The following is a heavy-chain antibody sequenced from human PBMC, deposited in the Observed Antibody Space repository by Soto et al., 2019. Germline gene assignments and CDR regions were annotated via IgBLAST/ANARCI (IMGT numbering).Heavy chain of an antibody. V-gene: IGHV4-59*01. CDR3: VRSEGPLRAAPFGA. CDR1: GDSIRNYY. J-gene: IGHJ4*02. CDR2: MSYSGTT. D-gene: IGHD6-13*01. Sequence: QVHLQESGPGLVKPSETLSLTCSVSGDSIRNYYWGWIRQPPGKGLEWIAYMSYSGTTNYNPSLKSRAIISIDTSKNHFSLNLSSVTAADTAVYYCVRSEGPLRAAPFGAWGQGTLVTVSS.